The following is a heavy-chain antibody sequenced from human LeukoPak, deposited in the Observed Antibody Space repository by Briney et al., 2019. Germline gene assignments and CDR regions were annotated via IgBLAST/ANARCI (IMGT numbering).Heavy chain of an antibody. Sequence: GGSLRLSCAASGFTFSSYWMSWVRQAPGKGLEGVAFIRHDGSNKYYADSVKGRCTISRDNSKKTVYLQMNSLRTGDTAVYYCAKDRWLQGYFDYWGQGTLVTVSS. CDR2: IRHDGSNK. CDR1: GFTFSSYW. J-gene: IGHJ4*02. D-gene: IGHD5-24*01. CDR3: AKDRWLQGYFDY. V-gene: IGHV3-30*02.